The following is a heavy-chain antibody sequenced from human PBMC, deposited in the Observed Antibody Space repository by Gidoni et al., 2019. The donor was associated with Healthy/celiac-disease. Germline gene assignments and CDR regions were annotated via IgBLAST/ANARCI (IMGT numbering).Heavy chain of an antibody. D-gene: IGHD3-22*01. J-gene: IGHJ6*02. CDR2: INPSGGST. Sequence: QVQLVQSGAEVKKPGASVKVSCKASGYTLPSYDMQWVRQAPGQGLEWMGIINPSGGSTSYAQEFQGRVTMTRDTSTSTVYMELSSLRSEDTAVYYCARDRPSGVSSGYYYVGYYYYYGMDVWGQGTTVTVSS. V-gene: IGHV1-46*01. CDR1: GYTLPSYD. CDR3: ARDRPSGVSSGYYYVGYYYYYGMDV.